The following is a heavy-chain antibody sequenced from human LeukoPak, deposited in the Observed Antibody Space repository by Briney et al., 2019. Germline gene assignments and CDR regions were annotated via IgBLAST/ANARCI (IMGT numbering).Heavy chain of an antibody. CDR1: GFTFSSYA. J-gene: IGHJ3*02. CDR3: ARGIVVVPAAISDGAFDI. Sequence: GGSLRLSCAASGFTFSSYAMHWVRQAPGKGLEWVAVISYDGSNKYYADSVKGRFTISRDNSKNTLYLQMNSLRAEDTAVYYCARGIVVVPAAISDGAFDIWGQGTMVTVSS. CDR2: ISYDGSNK. D-gene: IGHD2-2*01. V-gene: IGHV3-30-3*01.